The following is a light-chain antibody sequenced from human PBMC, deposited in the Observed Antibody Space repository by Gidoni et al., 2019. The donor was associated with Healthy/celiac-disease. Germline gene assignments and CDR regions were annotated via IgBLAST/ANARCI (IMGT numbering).Light chain of an antibody. CDR3: QQYGSSPQYS. Sequence: EIVLTQSPGTLSLSPGDRATISCRASQSVSSSYLAWYQQKPGQAPRLLIYGASSRATGIPDRFSGSGSGTDFTLTISRLEPEDFAVYYCQQYGSSPQYSFGQGTKLEIK. V-gene: IGKV3-20*01. CDR1: QSVSSSY. J-gene: IGKJ2*03. CDR2: GAS.